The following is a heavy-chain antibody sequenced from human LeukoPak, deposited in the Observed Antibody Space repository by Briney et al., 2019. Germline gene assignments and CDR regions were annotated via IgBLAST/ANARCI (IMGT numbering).Heavy chain of an antibody. D-gene: IGHD5-12*01. CDR3: ARQEQDIANYYYYGMDV. V-gene: IGHV5-51*01. CDR1: GYSFTSYW. J-gene: IGHJ6*02. Sequence: GESLKISCKGSGYSFTSYWIGWVRQMPGKGLEWMGIIYPGDSDTRYSPSFQGQVTISADKSISTAYLQWSSLKASDTAMYYRARQEQDIANYYYYGMDVWGQGTTVTVSS. CDR2: IYPGDSDT.